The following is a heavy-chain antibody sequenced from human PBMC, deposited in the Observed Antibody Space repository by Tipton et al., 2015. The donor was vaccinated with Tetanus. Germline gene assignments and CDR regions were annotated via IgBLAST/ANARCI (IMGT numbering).Heavy chain of an antibody. Sequence: SLRLSCAASGFTFSSFAMQWVRQAPGKGLEWVAVISYDGSNKYYGDSVKGRFTISRDNSNKTLNLQMNSLRLGDTAVYYCTRVYCSGGGAVTCCFDYWGQGSLVTVSS. J-gene: IGHJ4*02. CDR2: ISYDGSNK. D-gene: IGHD2-15*01. CDR3: TRVYCSGGGAVTCCFDY. CDR1: GFTFSSFA. V-gene: IGHV3-30-3*01.